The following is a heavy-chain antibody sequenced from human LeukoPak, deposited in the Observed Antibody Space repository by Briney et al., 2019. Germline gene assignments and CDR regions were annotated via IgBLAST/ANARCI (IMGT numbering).Heavy chain of an antibody. D-gene: IGHD5-24*01. CDR3: AREDGYSPYDY. V-gene: IGHV3-53*01. CDR1: GFTVSSKY. Sequence: SGGSLRLSCAASGFTVSSKYMSWVRQAPGKGLEWVSVIYSDGNTYYAESVRGRFTISRDNSKNALYLQMNSLRAEDTAVYYCAREDGYSPYDYWGQGTLVTVSS. CDR2: IYSDGNT. J-gene: IGHJ4*02.